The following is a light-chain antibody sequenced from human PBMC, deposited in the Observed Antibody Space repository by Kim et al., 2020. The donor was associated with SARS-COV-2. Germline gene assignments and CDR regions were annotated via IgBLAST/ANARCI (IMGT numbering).Light chain of an antibody. CDR3: CSYAGSYTWL. CDR1: RRDVGGYNY. V-gene: IGLV2-11*01. J-gene: IGLJ3*02. Sequence: GQSVTIPCTGTRRDVGGYNYGSWYQEHPGKAPKLMIYDVSKRPSGVPDRFSGSKSGNTASLTISGLQAEDEADYYCCSYAGSYTWLFGGGTQLTVL. CDR2: DVS.